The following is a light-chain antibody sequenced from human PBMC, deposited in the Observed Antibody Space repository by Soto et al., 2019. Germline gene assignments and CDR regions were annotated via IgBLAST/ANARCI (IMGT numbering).Light chain of an antibody. Sequence: QSVLTQPASVSGSPGQSITISCTGTSSDVGSYNLVSWYQQHPGKAPKLMIYEGSKRPSGVSNRYSGSKSGNTASLTISGLQAEDEADYYSCSYAGSTTPYVFGTGTKVTVL. CDR2: EGS. J-gene: IGLJ1*01. V-gene: IGLV2-23*01. CDR1: SSDVGSYNL. CDR3: CSYAGSTTPYV.